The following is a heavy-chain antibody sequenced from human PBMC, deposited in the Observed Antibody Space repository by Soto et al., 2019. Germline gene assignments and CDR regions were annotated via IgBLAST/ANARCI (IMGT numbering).Heavy chain of an antibody. CDR1: GFTFSSYA. Sequence: GGSLRLSCAASGFTFSSYAMSWVRQAPGKGLEWVSAISGSGGSTYYADSVKGRFTISRDNSKNTLYLQMNSLRAEDTAVYYCAKDRLIDYGDYYYYGMDVWGQGTTVTVSS. J-gene: IGHJ6*02. D-gene: IGHD4-17*01. CDR3: AKDRLIDYGDYYYYGMDV. V-gene: IGHV3-23*01. CDR2: ISGSGGST.